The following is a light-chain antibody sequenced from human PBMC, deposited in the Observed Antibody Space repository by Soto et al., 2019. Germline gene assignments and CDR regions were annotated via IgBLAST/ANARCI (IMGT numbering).Light chain of an antibody. Sequence: DIQLTQSPSFLSASVGDRVTITCRASQGLSSDLAWYQQKPGKAPKLLIYAASTLHSGVPSRFSGSGSGTEFTLTSSSLQPEDFATYYCQQLNSYPITFGQGTRLEIK. CDR3: QQLNSYPIT. V-gene: IGKV1-9*01. CDR1: QGLSSD. CDR2: AAS. J-gene: IGKJ5*01.